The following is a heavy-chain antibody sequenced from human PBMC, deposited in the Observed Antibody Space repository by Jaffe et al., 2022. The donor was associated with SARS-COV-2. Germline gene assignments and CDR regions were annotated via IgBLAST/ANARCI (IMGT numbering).Heavy chain of an antibody. V-gene: IGHV3-74*01. Sequence: EVQLVESGGGLVQPGGSLRLSCAASGFTFSSYWMHWVRQAPGKGLVWVSRINSDGSSTSYADSVKGRFTISRDNAKNTLYLQMNSLRAEDTAVYYCASIGARADYAFDIWGQGTMVTVSS. J-gene: IGHJ3*02. CDR3: ASIGARADYAFDI. D-gene: IGHD3-16*01. CDR2: INSDGSST. CDR1: GFTFSSYW.